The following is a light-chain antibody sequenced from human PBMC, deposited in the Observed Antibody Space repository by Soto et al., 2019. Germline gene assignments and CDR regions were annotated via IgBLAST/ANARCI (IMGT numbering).Light chain of an antibody. CDR3: SSYTTSTTVV. Sequence: QSALTQPASVFGSPGQSITFSCTGTSSDFGGYNFVSWYQQHPGKAPKLMIYEVSSRPSGVSNRFSGSTASLTISGLQPEDEADYYCSSYTTSTTVVFGTGTKVTDL. CDR2: EVS. V-gene: IGLV2-14*03. J-gene: IGLJ1*01. CDR1: SSDFGGYNF.